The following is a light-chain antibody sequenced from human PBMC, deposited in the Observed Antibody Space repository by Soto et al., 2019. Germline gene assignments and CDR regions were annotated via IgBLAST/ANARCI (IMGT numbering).Light chain of an antibody. V-gene: IGLV2-14*01. CDR2: EVS. Sequence: QSALTQPASMSGSPGQSITISCTGTSSDVGGYNYVSWYQQHPGKAPKLMIYEVSNRPSGVSNRFSGSKSGNTASLTISGLQAEDEADYYCSSYTSSSTLNVVFGAGTKLTVL. J-gene: IGLJ2*01. CDR1: SSDVGGYNY. CDR3: SSYTSSSTLNVV.